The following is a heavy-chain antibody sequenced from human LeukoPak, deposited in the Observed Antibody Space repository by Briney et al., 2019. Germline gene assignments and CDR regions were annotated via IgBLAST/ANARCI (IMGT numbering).Heavy chain of an antibody. CDR3: AKRIQYSSSSAYFDY. Sequence: GGSLRLSCAVSGFTFNNYAMSWVRQAPGKGLEWVPAISDSGGDTYYADSVKGRFTISRDNFRNTLYLQMNSLRAEDTATYYCAKRIQYSSSSAYFDYWGQGTLVTVSS. V-gene: IGHV3-23*01. D-gene: IGHD6-6*01. CDR1: GFTFNNYA. J-gene: IGHJ4*02. CDR2: ISDSGGDT.